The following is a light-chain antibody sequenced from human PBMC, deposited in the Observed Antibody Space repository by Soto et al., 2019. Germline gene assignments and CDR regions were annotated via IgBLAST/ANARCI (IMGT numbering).Light chain of an antibody. CDR1: SSNIGAGYH. Sequence: QSVLTQPPSVSGAPGQKVTISCTGSSSNIGAGYHVHWYQHFPGTAPKLLIYGNNNRPSGVPDRFSGSNSGTSASLAITGLQAEDEADYYCQAYDTSLRGVFGTGTKVTVL. V-gene: IGLV1-40*01. CDR3: QAYDTSLRGV. CDR2: GNN. J-gene: IGLJ1*01.